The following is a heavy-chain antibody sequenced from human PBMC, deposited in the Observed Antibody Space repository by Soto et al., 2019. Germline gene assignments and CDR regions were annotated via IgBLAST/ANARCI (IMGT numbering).Heavy chain of an antibody. V-gene: IGHV4-4*07. Sequence: SETLSLTCTVSGGSINTFYWSWVRQPAGKGLEWIGRIFSSGSTSFNPSLESRVAMSVDTSKNHFPLNLSSVTAADMAVYYCAREGSYSAYNFAHGIQLWSFDFWGQGALVTVSS. D-gene: IGHD5-12*01. CDR1: GGSINTFY. CDR3: AREGSYSAYNFAHGIQLWSFDF. J-gene: IGHJ4*02. CDR2: IFSSGST.